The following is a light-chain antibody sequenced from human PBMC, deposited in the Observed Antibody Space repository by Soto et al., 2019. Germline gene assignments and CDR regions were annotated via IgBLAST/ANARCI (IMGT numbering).Light chain of an antibody. V-gene: IGKV3-20*01. CDR3: QQYGSSRT. Sequence: QCPGTQCGSPGARDHLSHRASQSVSSNLAWYQQKPGQAPGLLIYGASTRATGIPDRFSGSGSGTDFTLTITRLEPEDFAVYYCQQYGSSRTFGQGTKVDIK. CDR2: GAS. CDR1: QSVSSN. J-gene: IGKJ1*01.